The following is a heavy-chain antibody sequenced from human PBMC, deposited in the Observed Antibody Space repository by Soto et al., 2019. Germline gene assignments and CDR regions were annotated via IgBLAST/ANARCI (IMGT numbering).Heavy chain of an antibody. CDR2: IYYSGST. V-gene: IGHV4-59*01. J-gene: IGHJ6*03. CDR1: GGSISSYY. D-gene: IGHD6-13*01. CDR3: ARFGKRSQAAAGTRLLDYYYYMDV. Sequence: SETLSLTCTVSGGSISSYYWSWIRQPPWKGLDWIGYIYYSGSTNYNPSLKSRVTISVDTSKNQFSLKLTSVTAADTAVYYCARFGKRSQAAAGTRLLDYYYYMDVWGTGTAVTVS.